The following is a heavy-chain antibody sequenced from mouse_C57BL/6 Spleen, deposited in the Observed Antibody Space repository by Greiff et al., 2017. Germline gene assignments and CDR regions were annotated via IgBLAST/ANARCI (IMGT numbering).Heavy chain of an antibody. Sequence: EVQLQQSGAELVKPGASVKLSCTASGFNIKDYYMHWVKQRPEQGLEWIGWIDPENGDTEYASKFQGKATITADTSSNTAYLQLSSLTSEDTAVYYCTTYGSSYVGYFDVWGTGTTVTVSS. D-gene: IGHD1-1*01. CDR1: GFNIKDYY. CDR3: TTYGSSYVGYFDV. CDR2: IDPENGDT. V-gene: IGHV14-4*01. J-gene: IGHJ1*03.